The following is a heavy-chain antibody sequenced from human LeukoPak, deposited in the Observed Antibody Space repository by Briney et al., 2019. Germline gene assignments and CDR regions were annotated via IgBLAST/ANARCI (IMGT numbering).Heavy chain of an antibody. V-gene: IGHV1-69*13. J-gene: IGHJ3*02. CDR1: GDTFSSYA. CDR2: IIPIFGTA. D-gene: IGHD2-2*01. Sequence: SVKVSCKASGDTFSSYAISWVRQAPGQGLEWMGGIIPIFGTANYAQKFQGRVTITADESTSTAYMELSSLRSEDTAVYYCARHSVGYCSSTSCEDDAFDIWGQGTMVTVSS. CDR3: ARHSVGYCSSTSCEDDAFDI.